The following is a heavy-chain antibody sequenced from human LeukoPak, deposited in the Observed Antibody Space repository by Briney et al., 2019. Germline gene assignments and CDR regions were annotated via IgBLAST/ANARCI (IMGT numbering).Heavy chain of an antibody. CDR3: ARASPPYDVLPRGKALDY. D-gene: IGHD3-9*01. CDR1: GYTFTGYY. J-gene: IGHJ4*02. V-gene: IGHV1-18*04. Sequence: ASVKVSCKASGYTFTGYYIHWVRQAPGQGLEWMGWISAYNGNTNYAQKLQGRVTMTTDTSTSTAYMELRSLRSDDTAVYYCARASPPYDVLPRGKALDYWGQGTLVTVSS. CDR2: ISAYNGNT.